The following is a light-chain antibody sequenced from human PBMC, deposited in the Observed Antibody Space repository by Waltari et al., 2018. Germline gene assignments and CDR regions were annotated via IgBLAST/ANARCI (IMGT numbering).Light chain of an antibody. CDR2: DVS. CDR1: SSDVGCSDY. J-gene: IGLJ2*01. V-gene: IGLV2-14*03. Sequence: QSALTQPASVSGSPGHSITISCTGTSSDVGCSDYVSWYQQHPGKAPKLMIYDVSNRPSGVSNRFSGSKSGNTASLTISGLQAEDEADYYCNSYTSSSTLVFGGGTKLTVL. CDR3: NSYTSSSTLV.